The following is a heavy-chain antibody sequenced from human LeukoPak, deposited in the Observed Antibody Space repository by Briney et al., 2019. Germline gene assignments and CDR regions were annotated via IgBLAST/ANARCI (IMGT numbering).Heavy chain of an antibody. D-gene: IGHD2-15*01. J-gene: IGHJ4*02. V-gene: IGHV3-23*01. CDR1: GFTVSRNY. CDR3: AKGGIVVVVAATRVVSHYFDY. Sequence: GGSLRLSCAASGFTVSRNYMSWVRQAPGKGLEWVSAISGSGGSTYYADSVKGRFTISRDNSKNTLYLQMNSLRAEDTAVYYCAKGGIVVVVAATRVVSHYFDYWGQGTLVTVSS. CDR2: ISGSGGST.